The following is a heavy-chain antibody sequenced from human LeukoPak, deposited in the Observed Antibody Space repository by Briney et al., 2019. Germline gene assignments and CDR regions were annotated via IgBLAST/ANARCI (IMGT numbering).Heavy chain of an antibody. CDR2: INPEGAST. CDR3: ARGTAITAGIDF. J-gene: IGHJ4*02. V-gene: IGHV3-74*01. Sequence: PGGSLRLSCTASGFAFSTYWMFWVRQAPGKGLVWVSQINPEGASTTYGDPAKGRFTASRDNAKNALHLQMNSLRVDDTAVYYCARGTAITAGIDFWGQGTLVTVFS. CDR1: GFAFSTYW. D-gene: IGHD2-21*02.